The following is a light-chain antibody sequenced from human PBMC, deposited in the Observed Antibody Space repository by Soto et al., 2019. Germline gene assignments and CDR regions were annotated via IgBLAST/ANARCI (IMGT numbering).Light chain of an antibody. J-gene: IGLJ2*01. CDR1: SSDVGGYNF. Sequence: QSALTQPPSASGSPGQSVTISCTGTSSDVGGYNFVSCYHQHPGKAPKLMIYEVSERPSGVPDRFSGSKSGNTASLTVSGLQAEDEADYYCSSYAGSNIVVFGGGTKLTVL. V-gene: IGLV2-8*01. CDR2: EVS. CDR3: SSYAGSNIVV.